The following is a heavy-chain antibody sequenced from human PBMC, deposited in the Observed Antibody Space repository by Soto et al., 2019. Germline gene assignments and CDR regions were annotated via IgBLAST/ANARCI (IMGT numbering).Heavy chain of an antibody. CDR3: ARGLRQYRGRIAARPYYYYYMDV. CDR1: GYTFTSYD. Sequence: ASVKVSCKASGYTFTSYDINWVRQATGQGLEWMGWMNPNSGNTGYAQKFQGRVTMTRNTSISKAYMELSSLGSEDTAVYYCARGLRQYRGRIAARPYYYYYMDVWGKGTTVTVSS. D-gene: IGHD6-6*01. CDR2: MNPNSGNT. J-gene: IGHJ6*03. V-gene: IGHV1-8*01.